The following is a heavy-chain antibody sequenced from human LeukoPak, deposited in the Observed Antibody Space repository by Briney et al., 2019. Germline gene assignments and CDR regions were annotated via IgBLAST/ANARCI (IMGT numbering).Heavy chain of an antibody. CDR3: AKDDYGDYVPYFDY. CDR2: ISGRGGST. Sequence: GGSLRLSCAASGFTFSSYAMSWVRQAPGKGPEWVSAISGRGGSTYYADSVKGRFTISRDNSKNTLYLQMNSLRAEDTAVYYCAKDDYGDYVPYFDYWGQGTLVTVSS. V-gene: IGHV3-23*01. D-gene: IGHD4-17*01. CDR1: GFTFSSYA. J-gene: IGHJ4*02.